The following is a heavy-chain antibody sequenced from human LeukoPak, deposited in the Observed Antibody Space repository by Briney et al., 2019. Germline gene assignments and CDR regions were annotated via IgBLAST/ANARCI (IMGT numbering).Heavy chain of an antibody. J-gene: IGHJ4*02. CDR3: ARGPIGYHNT. D-gene: IGHD5-12*01. CDR2: LYSGGST. CDR1: GSPFSNAW. Sequence: GGSLRLSCAASGSPFSNAWMSWVRQAPGKGLEWVSLLYSGGSTYYADSVKGRFTISRDNSKKTLYLQINSLRAEDTAVYYCARGPIGYHNTGGQGTLVTVSS. V-gene: IGHV3-66*01.